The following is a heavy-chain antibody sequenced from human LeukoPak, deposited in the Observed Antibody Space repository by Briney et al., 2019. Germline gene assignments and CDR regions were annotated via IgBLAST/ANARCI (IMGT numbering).Heavy chain of an antibody. J-gene: IGHJ4*02. D-gene: IGHD6-13*01. CDR2: IYYSRST. CDR1: GGSISGYY. CDR3: ARGRPAAAGDY. V-gene: IGHV4-59*01. Sequence: SETLSLTCTVPGGSISGYYGSWVRQTPGKGLEWGGYIYYSRSTNDNPSLKSRVTISVDTSKNQFSLKLSSVTAADTAVYYCARGRPAAAGDYWGQGTLVTVSS.